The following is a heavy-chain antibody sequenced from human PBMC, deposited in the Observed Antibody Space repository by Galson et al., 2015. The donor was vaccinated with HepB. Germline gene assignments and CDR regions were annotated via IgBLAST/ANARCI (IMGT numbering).Heavy chain of an antibody. CDR3: ASLHYYETNSYSP. D-gene: IGHD3-22*01. V-gene: IGHV3-48*02. Sequence: SLRLSCAASGFTFSSYSMNWVRQAPGKGLEWLSYISSGSTTIYYTVSVKGRFTISRDNAKNSLYLQMNSLRDEDTAVYYCASLHYYETNSYSPWGQGTQVTVSS. CDR1: GFTFSSYS. CDR2: ISSGSTTI. J-gene: IGHJ5*02.